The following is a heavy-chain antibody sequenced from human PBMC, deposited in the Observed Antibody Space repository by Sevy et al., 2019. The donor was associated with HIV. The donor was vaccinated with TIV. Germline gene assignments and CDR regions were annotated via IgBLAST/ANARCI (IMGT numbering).Heavy chain of an antibody. D-gene: IGHD6-13*01. V-gene: IGHV4-59*08. CDR2: IYYSGST. J-gene: IGHJ4*02. CDR1: GGSISSYY. Sequence: SEILSLTCTVSGGSISSYYWSWIRQPPGKGLEWIGYIYYSGSTNYNPSLKSRVTISVDTSKNQFSLKLSSVTAADTAVYYCARQSPIAAATNYFDYWGQGTLVTVSS. CDR3: ARQSPIAAATNYFDY.